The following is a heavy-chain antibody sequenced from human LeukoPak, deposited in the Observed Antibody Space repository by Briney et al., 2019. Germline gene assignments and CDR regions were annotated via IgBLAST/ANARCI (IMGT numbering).Heavy chain of an antibody. D-gene: IGHD2-15*01. CDR3: AKGGTASWYSAVNC. CDR1: GFTFNTYA. V-gene: IGHV3-23*01. CDR2: IGESGGGT. J-gene: IGHJ4*02. Sequence: GPLRLSCTASGFTFNTYAMSWVRQAPGRGLEWVSVIGESGGGTYYADSVKGRFTISRDSSKNTLYLQMNSLRAEDTAVYYCAKGGTASWYSAVNCWGQGTLVTVSS.